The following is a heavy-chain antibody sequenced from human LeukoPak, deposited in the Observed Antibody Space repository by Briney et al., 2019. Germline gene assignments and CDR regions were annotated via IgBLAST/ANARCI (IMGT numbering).Heavy chain of an antibody. Sequence: GASVTVSFKASGGTFRSFAISWVRQAPGQGLAWMGGIIPIFRTANYAQKLQGRVTISADGSTSTDYLELSSLRSEDTAVYHCARGLRYYSDSSGYAFDYWGEGTLVSVSS. D-gene: IGHD3-22*01. J-gene: IGHJ4*02. CDR3: ARGLRYYSDSSGYAFDY. V-gene: IGHV1-69*13. CDR2: IIPIFRTA. CDR1: GGTFRSFA.